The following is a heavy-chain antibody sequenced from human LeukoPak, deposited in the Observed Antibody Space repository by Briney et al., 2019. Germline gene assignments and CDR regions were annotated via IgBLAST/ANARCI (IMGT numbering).Heavy chain of an antibody. V-gene: IGHV1-2*02. CDR2: INPKNGDT. Sequence: ASVKVSCKASGYIFDDYYIHWLRQAPGQGLEWLGWINPKNGDTHYAQKFQDRVTVTRDTSIRTAYIELRRLRSDDTAVYYCARSDSSPYGDHWGQGTLVAVSS. CDR1: GYIFDDYY. J-gene: IGHJ4*02. D-gene: IGHD3-22*01. CDR3: ARSDSSPYGDH.